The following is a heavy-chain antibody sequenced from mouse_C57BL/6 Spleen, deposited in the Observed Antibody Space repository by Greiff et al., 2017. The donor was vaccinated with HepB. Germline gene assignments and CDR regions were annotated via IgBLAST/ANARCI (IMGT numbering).Heavy chain of an antibody. J-gene: IGHJ1*03. Sequence: VQLQQSGAELVRPGASVKLSCTASGFNIKDDYMHWVKQRPEQGLEWIGWIDPENGDTEYASKFQGKATITADTSSNTAYLQLSSLTSEDTAVYYCTTRFTTVVAHWYFDVWGTGTTVTVSS. CDR3: TTRFTTVVAHWYFDV. CDR1: GFNIKDDY. V-gene: IGHV14-4*01. CDR2: IDPENGDT. D-gene: IGHD1-1*01.